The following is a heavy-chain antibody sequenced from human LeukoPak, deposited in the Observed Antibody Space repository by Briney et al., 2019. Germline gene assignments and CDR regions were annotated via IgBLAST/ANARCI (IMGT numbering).Heavy chain of an antibody. CDR3: ARHPYVVSNSDY. J-gene: IGHJ4*02. CDR1: GGSMSSHY. V-gene: IGHV4-59*08. Sequence: SETLSLTCTVSGGSMSSHYWSWIRQPPGKGLEWIGYIFYSGSTNYKSSLKSRVTISVDTSKNQFSLKLSSVTAADTAVYYCARHPYVVSNSDYWGQGTLVTVSS. D-gene: IGHD3-22*01. CDR2: IFYSGST.